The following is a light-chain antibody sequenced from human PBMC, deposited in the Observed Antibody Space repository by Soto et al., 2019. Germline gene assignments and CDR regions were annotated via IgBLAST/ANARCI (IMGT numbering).Light chain of an antibody. J-gene: IGLJ2*01. V-gene: IGLV2-14*01. CDR3: SSSTSSSTLV. Sequence: QSALTQPASVSGSPGQSITISCTGTSSDVGGSNYVSWYQQHPGKAPKLMIYEVSNRPSGVSNRFSGPKSGNTASLTISGLQAEDEADYYCSSSTSSSTLVFGGGTKLTVL. CDR2: EVS. CDR1: SSDVGGSNY.